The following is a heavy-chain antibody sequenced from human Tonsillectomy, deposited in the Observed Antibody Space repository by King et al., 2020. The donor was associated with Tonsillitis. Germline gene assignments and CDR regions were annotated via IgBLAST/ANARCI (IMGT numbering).Heavy chain of an antibody. V-gene: IGHV3-23*04. CDR3: AKGPYCSSTSCYTVGWFDP. J-gene: IGHJ5*02. CDR1: GFTFSSYA. Sequence: VQLVESGGGLVQPGGSLRLSCAASGFTFSSYALSWVRQAPGKGLEWVSAISGSGNSTYYADSVKGRLTISRDNSKNTLYLQMNSLRAEYTPVYSCAKGPYCSSTSCYTVGWFDPWGQGTLVTVSS. D-gene: IGHD2-2*02. CDR2: ISGSGNST.